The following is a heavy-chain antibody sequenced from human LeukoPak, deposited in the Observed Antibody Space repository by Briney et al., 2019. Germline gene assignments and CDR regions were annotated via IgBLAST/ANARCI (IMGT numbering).Heavy chain of an antibody. V-gene: IGHV3-7*01. CDR1: GFTFSRYW. Sequence: GGSLRLSCAASGFTFSRYWMSWVRQPPGKGLEWVANIKEDGRETYYVDSMKGRFTISRDNAKNSLYLQVNSLRVEDTAVYYCVVAARRAYWGQGTLVTVSS. J-gene: IGHJ4*02. D-gene: IGHD6-6*01. CDR3: VVAARRAY. CDR2: IKEDGRET.